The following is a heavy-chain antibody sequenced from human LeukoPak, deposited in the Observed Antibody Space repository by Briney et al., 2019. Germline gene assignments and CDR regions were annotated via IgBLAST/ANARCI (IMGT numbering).Heavy chain of an antibody. Sequence: PGGSLRLSCSASGLTFSSYAMHWVRQAPGKGLGYVSAISSTGTYTYYADSVRGRFTISRDNSKNTLYLQMSGLRADDTAVYYCARDQGGATRIDYWGQGTLVTVSS. CDR3: ARDQGGATRIDY. D-gene: IGHD1-26*01. J-gene: IGHJ4*02. V-gene: IGHV3-64D*09. CDR2: ISSTGTYT. CDR1: GLTFSSYA.